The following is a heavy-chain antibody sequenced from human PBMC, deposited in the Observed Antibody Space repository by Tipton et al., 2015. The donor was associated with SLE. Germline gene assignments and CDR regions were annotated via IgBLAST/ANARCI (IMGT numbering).Heavy chain of an antibody. V-gene: IGHV3-30*03. CDR2: ISYDGSNK. J-gene: IGHJ6*02. CDR3: AREGWELLLDGMDF. Sequence: SLRLSCAASGFTFSNYWMSWVRQAPGKGLEWVAVISYDGSNKYYADSVKGRFTISRDNSKNTLYLQMNSPRAEDTAVYYCAREGWELLLDGMDFGGQGTPVTVSS. D-gene: IGHD1-26*01. CDR1: GFTFSNYW.